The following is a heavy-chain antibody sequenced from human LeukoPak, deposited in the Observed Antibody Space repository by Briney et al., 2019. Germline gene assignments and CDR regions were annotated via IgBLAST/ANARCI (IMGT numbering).Heavy chain of an antibody. CDR1: GGSISSYY. J-gene: IGHJ6*03. CDR2: IYYSGST. V-gene: IGHV4-59*12. CDR3: ARDYGGNSGSYYYYYMDV. D-gene: IGHD4-23*01. Sequence: SETLSLTCTVSGGSISSYYWSWIRQPPGKGLEWIGYIYYSGSTNYNPSLKSRVTISVDTSKNQFSLKLSSVTAADTAVYYCARDYGGNSGSYYYYYMDVWGKGTTVTISS.